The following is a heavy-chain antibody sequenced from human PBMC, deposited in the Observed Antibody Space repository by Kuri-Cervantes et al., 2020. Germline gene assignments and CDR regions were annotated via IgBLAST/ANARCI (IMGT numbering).Heavy chain of an antibody. D-gene: IGHD3-10*01. CDR1: GFTFSTYS. Sequence: GESLKISCAASGFTFSTYSMNWVRQAPGKGLEWVSYIDSSSSDIYYADSVKGRFTLSRDNAKNTVYLQMNSLRAEDTAVYYCARDLVYGSGSLDHWGQGTLVTVSS. J-gene: IGHJ4*02. V-gene: IGHV3-48*01. CDR3: ARDLVYGSGSLDH. CDR2: IDSSSSDI.